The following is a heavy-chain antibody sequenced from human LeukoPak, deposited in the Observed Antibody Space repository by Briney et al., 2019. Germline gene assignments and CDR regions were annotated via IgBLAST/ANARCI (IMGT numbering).Heavy chain of an antibody. D-gene: IGHD3-3*01. CDR3: DITRIRGNPFDY. CDR2: FHPSSGGA. V-gene: IGHV1-2*02. Sequence: ASVKVSCKAPAYTFTEHYVHWVRQAPGQGLEWMGWFHPSSGGAGYAQNFQGRVTMTRDTSISTAYMQLTRLRSDDTAIYYCDITRIRGNPFDYWGQGTLVTVSS. CDR1: AYTFTEHY. J-gene: IGHJ4*02.